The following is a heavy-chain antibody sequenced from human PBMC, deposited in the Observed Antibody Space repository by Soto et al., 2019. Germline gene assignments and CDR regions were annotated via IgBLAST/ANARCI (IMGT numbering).Heavy chain of an antibody. D-gene: IGHD1-7*01. CDR3: ARWGHEAGTTDY. CDR1: GYSISSGYY. J-gene: IGHJ4*02. CDR2: IYHSGST. V-gene: IGHV4-38-2*01. Sequence: PSETLSLTCAVSGYSISSGYYLDWIRQPPGKGLEWIGSIYHSGSTYYNPSLKSRVTISVDTSKNQFSLKLSSVTAADTAVYYCARWGHEAGTTDYWGQGTLVTVSS.